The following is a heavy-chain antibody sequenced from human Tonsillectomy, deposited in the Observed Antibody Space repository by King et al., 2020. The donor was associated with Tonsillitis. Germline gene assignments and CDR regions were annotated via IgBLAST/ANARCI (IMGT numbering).Heavy chain of an antibody. V-gene: IGHV3-15*01. Sequence: VQLVESGGGLVKPGGSLRLSCVASGFTFSNAWMSWVRQAPGKGLEWVGRIKSKTDGGTTDYAAPVKGRFTISRDDSKNTLYLQMNSLKTEDTAVYYCTTVGLLTGLALDYYYMDVWGKGTTVTVSS. J-gene: IGHJ6*03. CDR2: IKSKTDGGTT. CDR1: GFTFSNAW. CDR3: TTVGLLTGLALDYYYMDV. D-gene: IGHD3-9*01.